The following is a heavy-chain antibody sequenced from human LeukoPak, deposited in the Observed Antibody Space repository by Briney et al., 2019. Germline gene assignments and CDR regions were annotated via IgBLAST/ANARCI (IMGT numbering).Heavy chain of an antibody. J-gene: IGHJ4*02. Sequence: GESLKISCKGSGYSFSNYWIGWVRQMPGKGLEWMGWINPNSGGTNYAQKFQGRVTMTRDTSISTAYMELSRLRSDDTAVYYCVRGGALYYDFWDWGQGTLVTVSS. D-gene: IGHD3-3*01. CDR1: GYSFSNYW. CDR2: INPNSGGT. V-gene: IGHV1-2*02. CDR3: VRGGALYYDFWD.